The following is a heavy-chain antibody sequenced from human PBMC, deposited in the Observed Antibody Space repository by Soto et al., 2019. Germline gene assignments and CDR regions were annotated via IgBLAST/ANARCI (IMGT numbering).Heavy chain of an antibody. J-gene: IGHJ5*02. D-gene: IGHD3-3*01. CDR2: ISSSSSYI. CDR1: GFTFSSYS. Sequence: PGGSLRLSCAASGFTFSSYSMNWVRQAPGKGLEWVSSISSSSSYIYYADSVKGRFTISRDNAKNSLYLQMNSLRAEDTAVYYCARASYYDFWSGYYSPVADWFDPWGQGTLVTVPQ. CDR3: ARASYYDFWSGYYSPVADWFDP. V-gene: IGHV3-21*01.